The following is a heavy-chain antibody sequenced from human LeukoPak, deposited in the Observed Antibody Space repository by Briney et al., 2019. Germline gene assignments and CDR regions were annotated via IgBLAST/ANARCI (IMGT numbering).Heavy chain of an antibody. V-gene: IGHV4-34*01. D-gene: IGHD3-9*01. CDR2: INHSGST. Sequence: SETLSLTCAVYGGSFSGYYWSWIRQPPGKGLEWIGEINHSGSTNYNPSLKSRVTISVDTSKNQFSLKLSSVTAADTAVYYCARGTTDYDILTGYSHGAFDIWGQGTMVTVSS. CDR3: ARGTTDYDILTGYSHGAFDI. CDR1: GGSFSGYY. J-gene: IGHJ3*02.